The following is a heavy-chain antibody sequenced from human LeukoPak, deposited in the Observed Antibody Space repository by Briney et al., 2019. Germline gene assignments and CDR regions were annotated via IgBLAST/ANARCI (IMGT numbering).Heavy chain of an antibody. CDR3: AGAIYCSSTSCYPGDY. D-gene: IGHD2-2*01. Sequence: SVKVSCKASGGTFSSYAISWVRQAPGQGLEWMGGIIPIFGTANYAQKFQGRVTITTAESTSTVYMELSSLRSEDTAVYYCAGAIYCSSTSCYPGDYWGQGTLVTVSS. V-gene: IGHV1-69*05. J-gene: IGHJ4*02. CDR2: IIPIFGTA. CDR1: GGTFSSYA.